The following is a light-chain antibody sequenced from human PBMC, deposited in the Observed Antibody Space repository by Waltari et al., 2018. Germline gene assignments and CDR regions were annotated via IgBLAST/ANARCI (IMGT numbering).Light chain of an antibody. Sequence: DIVMTQSTDSLAVPLRERATINCKSRQSVLYSTNNKNYLAYYQQKPGQPPLLLICWASTRESGVPDRFSGSGSGTKFTPTTSSLQDEDVALYYCQEYYSTPRTFGGGTKVESK. J-gene: IGKJ4*01. CDR1: QSVLYSTNNKNY. V-gene: IGKV4-1*01. CDR2: WAS. CDR3: QEYYSTPRT.